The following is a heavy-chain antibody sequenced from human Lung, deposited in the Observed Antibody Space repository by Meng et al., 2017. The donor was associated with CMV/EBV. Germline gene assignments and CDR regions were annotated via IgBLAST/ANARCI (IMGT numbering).Heavy chain of an antibody. V-gene: IGHV4-34*01. D-gene: IGHD2-2*02. CDR3: ARGGYCSSTSCYKLYRNWFDP. Sequence: SXTXSLXCAVYGGSFSGYYWSWIRQPPGKGLEWIGEINHSGSTNYNPSLKSRVTISVDTSKNQFSLKLSSVTAADTAVYYCARGGYCSSTSCYKLYRNWFDPWXQGTLVTVYS. CDR1: GGSFSGYY. J-gene: IGHJ5*02. CDR2: INHSGST.